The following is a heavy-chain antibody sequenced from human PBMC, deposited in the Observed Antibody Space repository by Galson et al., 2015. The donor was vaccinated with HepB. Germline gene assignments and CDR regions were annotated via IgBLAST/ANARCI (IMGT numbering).Heavy chain of an antibody. Sequence: QSGAEVKKPGESLRISCKGSGYSFTNYWISWVRQMPGKGLEWIGRIDPTDSYTNYSPSFQGHVTISADKSISTAHLQWSSLKASDTAVYYCGRSEGYNSAYYGRDYWGQGTLVTVSS. J-gene: IGHJ4*02. V-gene: IGHV5-10-1*01. D-gene: IGHD5-24*01. CDR2: IDPTDSYT. CDR3: GRSEGYNSAYYGRDY. CDR1: GYSFTNYW.